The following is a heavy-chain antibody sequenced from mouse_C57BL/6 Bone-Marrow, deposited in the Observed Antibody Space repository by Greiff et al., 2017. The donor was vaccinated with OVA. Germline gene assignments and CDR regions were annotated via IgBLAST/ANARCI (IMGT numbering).Heavy chain of an antibody. V-gene: IGHV1-26*01. Sequence: EVQLQQSGPELVKPGASVKISCKASGYTFTDYYMNWVKQSHGKSLEWIGDINPNNGGTSYNQKFKGKATLTVDKSSSTAYMELRSLTSEDSAVYYSVRLESYDGYYVLPNYYAMDYWGQGTSVTVSS. CDR3: VRLESYDGYYVLPNYYAMDY. CDR1: GYTFTDYY. D-gene: IGHD2-3*01. CDR2: INPNNGGT. J-gene: IGHJ4*01.